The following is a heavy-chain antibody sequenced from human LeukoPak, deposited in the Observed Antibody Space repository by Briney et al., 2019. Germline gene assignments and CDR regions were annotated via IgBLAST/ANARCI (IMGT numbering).Heavy chain of an antibody. D-gene: IGHD2-15*01. CDR3: ARDPNQYCSGGSRCRWFDP. J-gene: IGHJ5*02. Sequence: ASVKVSCKASGGTFSSYAISWVRQAPGQGLEWMGGIIPIFGTANYAQKFQGRVTITADKSTSTAYMELSSLRSEDTAVYYCARDPNQYCSGGSRCRWFDPWGQGTLVTVSS. V-gene: IGHV1-69*06. CDR1: GGTFSSYA. CDR2: IIPIFGTA.